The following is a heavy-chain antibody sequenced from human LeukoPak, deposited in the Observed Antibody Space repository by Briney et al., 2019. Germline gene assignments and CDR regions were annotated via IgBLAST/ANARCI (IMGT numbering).Heavy chain of an antibody. CDR2: ISAYNGNT. J-gene: IGHJ4*02. D-gene: IGHD1-26*01. V-gene: IGHV1-18*01. CDR3: ARDQYEFRSGSYYSYY. CDR1: GYTFTSYG. Sequence: ASVKVSCKASGYTFTSYGISWVRQAPGQGLEWMGWISAYNGNTNYAQKLQGRVTMTTDTSTSTAYMELRSLRSDDTAVHYCARDQYEFRSGSYYSYYWGQGTLVTVSS.